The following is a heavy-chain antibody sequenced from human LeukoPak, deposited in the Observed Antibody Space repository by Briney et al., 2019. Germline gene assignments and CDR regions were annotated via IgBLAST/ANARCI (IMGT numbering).Heavy chain of an antibody. CDR1: GGSIRGYF. J-gene: IGHJ4*02. V-gene: IGHV4-59*01. Sequence: PSETLSLTCTVSGGSIRGYFWTWIRQPPGKGLEWIGYIYYSGSTNYNPSLKSRVTIAVDTSKNQFSLRLSSVTAADTAVYYCAMAYSSSWYYFDSWGQGTLVTVSS. CDR2: IYYSGST. CDR3: AMAYSSSWYYFDS. D-gene: IGHD6-13*01.